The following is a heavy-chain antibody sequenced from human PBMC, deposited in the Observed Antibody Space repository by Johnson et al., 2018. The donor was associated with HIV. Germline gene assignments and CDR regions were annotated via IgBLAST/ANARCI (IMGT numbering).Heavy chain of an antibody. D-gene: IGHD2-2*01. CDR1: GFTFSNYG. J-gene: IGHJ3*02. CDR3: AKSDRCYAAFAI. V-gene: IGHV3-30*18. CDR2: ISHDGSNK. Sequence: QVQLVESGGGVVQPGRSLRLSCAASGFTFSNYGMHWVRQAPGKGLEWVAVISHDGSNKKYEDSVKGRFTISRDNSKNTLYLQMNSPEAEDTAVYYCAKSDRCYAAFAIWGHGTMFTVSS.